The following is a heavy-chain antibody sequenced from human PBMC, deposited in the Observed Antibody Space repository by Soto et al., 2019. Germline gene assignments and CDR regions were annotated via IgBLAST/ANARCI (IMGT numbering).Heavy chain of an antibody. Sequence: QVHLVESGGGVVQPGRSLRLSCEVSGLTFSSYGMHWVRQAPGKGLEWVAVISNEGRDERYADSVKGRFTISRDNSKNTPYLQMSSLRAEDTAVYYCAKGCGTGSSCYILDYWGQGTLVTVSS. CDR2: ISNEGRDE. D-gene: IGHD2-15*01. CDR1: GLTFSSYG. J-gene: IGHJ4*02. V-gene: IGHV3-30*18. CDR3: AKGCGTGSSCYILDY.